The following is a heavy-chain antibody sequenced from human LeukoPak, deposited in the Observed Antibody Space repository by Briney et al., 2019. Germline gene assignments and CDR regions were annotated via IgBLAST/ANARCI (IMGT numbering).Heavy chain of an antibody. V-gene: IGHV4-34*01. CDR3: ARQHTSGWTVFDC. J-gene: IGHJ4*02. D-gene: IGHD6-19*01. CDR2: SDHSGST. Sequence: SETLSLTCAVSGGSFSGHYWSWIRQPPGAGLERVGESDHSGSTYYNPSLKSRVTISVDTSKNQSSLKLSSVTAADTAVYYGARQHTSGWTVFDCWGQGTLVTVSA. CDR1: GGSFSGHY.